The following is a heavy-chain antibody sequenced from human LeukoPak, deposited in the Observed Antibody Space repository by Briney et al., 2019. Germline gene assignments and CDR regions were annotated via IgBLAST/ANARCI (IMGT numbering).Heavy chain of an antibody. V-gene: IGHV4-34*01. D-gene: IGHD3-3*01. CDR3: ARLYYDFWGGHPNWFDP. J-gene: IGHJ5*02. Sequence: PSETLSLTCAVYGGSFSGYYWSWIRQPPGKGLEWIGEINHSGSTNYNPSLKSRVTISVDTSKNQFSLKLSSVTAADTAVYYCARLYYDFWGGHPNWFDPWGQGTLVTVTS. CDR1: GGSFSGYY. CDR2: INHSGST.